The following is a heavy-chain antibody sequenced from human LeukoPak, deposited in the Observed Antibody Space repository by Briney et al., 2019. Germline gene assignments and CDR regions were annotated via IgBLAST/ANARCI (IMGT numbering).Heavy chain of an antibody. CDR3: ARASKVEAFDV. J-gene: IGHJ3*01. CDR1: GVTVSSTY. CDR2: IYGGRST. D-gene: IGHD2-15*01. Sequence: GGSLRLSCAASGVTVSSTYMSWVRQAPGRGLEWVSVIYGGRSTYNADSAKGRFTISRDNSKNTLFLQMNSLSAEDTAVYYCARASKVEAFDVWGQGTMVTVSS. V-gene: IGHV3-66*01.